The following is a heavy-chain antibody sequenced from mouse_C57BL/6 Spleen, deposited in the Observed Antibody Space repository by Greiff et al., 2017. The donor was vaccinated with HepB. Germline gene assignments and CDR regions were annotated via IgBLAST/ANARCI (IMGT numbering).Heavy chain of an antibody. V-gene: IGHV14-1*01. D-gene: IGHD1-1*01. CDR3: TTYYYGSSYHYFDY. CDR1: GFNIKDYY. CDR2: IDPEDGDT. J-gene: IGHJ2*01. Sequence: VQLQQSGAELVRPGASVKLSCTASGFNIKDYYMHWVKQRPEQGLEWIGRIDPEDGDTEYAPKFQGKATMTADTSSNTAYLQLSSLTSEDTAVYYCTTYYYGSSYHYFDYWGQGTTLTVSS.